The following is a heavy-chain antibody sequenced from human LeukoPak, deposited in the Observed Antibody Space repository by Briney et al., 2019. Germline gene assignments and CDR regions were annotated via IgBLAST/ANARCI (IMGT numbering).Heavy chain of an antibody. V-gene: IGHV3-23*01. CDR2: IIGSSGTT. Sequence: GSLRLSCFASGFSFNNYAMNWVRQAPGKGLEWVSLIIGSSGTTFYADSVKGRFTISRDKSKSTLYLQMNSLRAEDTAVYYCAKGAYDYIEIAYFDYWGQGSLVTVSS. CDR3: AKGAYDYIEIAYFDY. J-gene: IGHJ4*02. D-gene: IGHD5-12*01. CDR1: GFSFNNYA.